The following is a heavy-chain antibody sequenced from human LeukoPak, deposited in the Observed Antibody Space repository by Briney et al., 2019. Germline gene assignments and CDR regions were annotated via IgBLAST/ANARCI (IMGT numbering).Heavy chain of an antibody. CDR3: VRELAY. D-gene: IGHD1-1*01. CDR1: GFTFSTYM. Sequence: PGGSLRLSCAASGFTFSTYMMNWVRQAPGKGPEWLSYISSDSGAIYYADSVQGRFTISRDNARKSLYLQMNSLRVEDTAVYYCVRELAYWGQGALVTVSS. V-gene: IGHV3-48*01. J-gene: IGHJ4*02. CDR2: ISSDSGAI.